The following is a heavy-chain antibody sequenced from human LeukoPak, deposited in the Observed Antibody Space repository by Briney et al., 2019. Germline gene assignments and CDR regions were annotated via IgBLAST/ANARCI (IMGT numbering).Heavy chain of an antibody. D-gene: IGHD3-22*01. CDR3: AKDPGRITMIGPDY. J-gene: IGHJ4*02. Sequence: PGRSLRLSCAASGFTFSSYGMHWVRQAPGKGLEWVAVISYDGSNKYYADSVKGRFTISRDNPENTLYLQMNSLRAEDTAVYYCAKDPGRITMIGPDYWGQGTLVTVSS. CDR1: GFTFSSYG. CDR2: ISYDGSNK. V-gene: IGHV3-30*18.